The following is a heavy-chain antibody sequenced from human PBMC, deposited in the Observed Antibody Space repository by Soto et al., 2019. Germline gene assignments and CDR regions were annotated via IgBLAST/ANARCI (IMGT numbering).Heavy chain of an antibody. Sequence: SVKVSCKASGGTFSSYALSWVRQAPGQGLEWMGGIIPIFGTANYAQKFQGRVTITADESTSTAYMELSSLRSEDTAVYYCARDSPLAYCVGDCSPFDPWGQGTLVTVSS. V-gene: IGHV1-69*01. D-gene: IGHD2-21*02. CDR1: GGTFSSYA. CDR2: IIPIFGTA. CDR3: ARDSPLAYCVGDCSPFDP. J-gene: IGHJ5*02.